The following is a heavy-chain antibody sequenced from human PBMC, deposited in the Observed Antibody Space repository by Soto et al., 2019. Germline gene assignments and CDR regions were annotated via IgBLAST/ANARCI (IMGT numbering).Heavy chain of an antibody. J-gene: IGHJ4*02. CDR2: INAGNGNT. CDR3: ARLRRGGYYFDY. Sequence: QVQLVQSGAEVKKPGASVKVSCKASGYTFTSYAMHWVRQAPGQRLEWMGWINAGNGNTKYSQKFQGRVTITRYTSASTAYMELSSLRSEDTAVYYCARLRRGGYYFDYWGQGTLVTVSS. V-gene: IGHV1-3*01. CDR1: GYTFTSYA. D-gene: IGHD2-15*01.